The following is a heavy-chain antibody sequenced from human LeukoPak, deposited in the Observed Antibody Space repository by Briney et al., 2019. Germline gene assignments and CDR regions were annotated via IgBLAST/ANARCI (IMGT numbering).Heavy chain of an antibody. V-gene: IGHV3-74*01. D-gene: IGHD3-10*01. CDR3: ARYLSGSGSDYYYYMDV. CDR1: GFTFSSYW. J-gene: IGHJ6*03. CDR2: INSDGSST. Sequence: GGSLRLSCAASGFTFSSYWMHWVRQAPGKGLVWVSRINSDGSSTSYADSVKGRFTISRDNAKNTLYLQMNSLRAEDTAVYYCARYLSGSGSDYYYYMDVWGKGTTVTVSS.